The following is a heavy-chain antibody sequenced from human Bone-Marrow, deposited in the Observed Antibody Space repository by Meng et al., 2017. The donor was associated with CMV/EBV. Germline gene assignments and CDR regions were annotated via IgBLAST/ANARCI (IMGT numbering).Heavy chain of an antibody. V-gene: IGHV3-7*01. D-gene: IGHD3-3*01. CDR1: GFPFSSYW. CDR3: ARVPQPSYDFWSGYYEYFDY. CDR2: IKEDGSEK. Sequence: GGSLRLSCAASGFPFSSYWMSWVRQTPGKGLEWVANIKEDGSEKHYLDSVKGRFTISRDNAKNTLYLQMNSLRAEDTAVYYCARVPQPSYDFWSGYYEYFDYWGQGTLVTVSS. J-gene: IGHJ4*02.